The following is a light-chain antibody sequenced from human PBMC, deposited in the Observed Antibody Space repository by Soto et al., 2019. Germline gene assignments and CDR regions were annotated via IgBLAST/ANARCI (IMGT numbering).Light chain of an antibody. CDR1: QGISNY. CDR3: QQLHSNPYT. Sequence: DIQLTQSPSFLSASVGDRVTITCRASQGISNYLAWYQQKPGTAPQLLIYAASTLQSRVPSRYSGSGSGTEFPLTISSLQPEDFATYYCQQLHSNPYTFGQGTKVEI. V-gene: IGKV1-9*01. CDR2: AAS. J-gene: IGKJ2*01.